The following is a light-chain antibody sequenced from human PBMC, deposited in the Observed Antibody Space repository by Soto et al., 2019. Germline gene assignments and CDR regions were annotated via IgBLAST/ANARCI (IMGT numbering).Light chain of an antibody. V-gene: IGLV2-8*01. J-gene: IGLJ2*01. CDR1: SSDVGGYNY. CDR2: EVS. CDR3: SSYAGGNNFHVV. Sequence: QSVLTQPPSASGSPGQSVTISCTGTSSDVGGYNYVSWYQQHPGKAPKLMIYEVSKWPSGVPDRFSGSKSGNTGSLTVSGLQAEDEADYYCSSYAGGNNFHVVFGGGTKLTVL.